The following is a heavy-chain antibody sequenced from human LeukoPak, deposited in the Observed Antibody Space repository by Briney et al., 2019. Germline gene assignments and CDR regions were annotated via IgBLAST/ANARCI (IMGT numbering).Heavy chain of an antibody. CDR1: GFTFSSYG. CDR3: AKDLITMVRGVIIFGYYYGMDV. V-gene: IGHV3-30*02. D-gene: IGHD3-10*01. Sequence: GGSLRLSCAASGFTFSSYGMHWVRQAPGNGLEWVAFIRYDGSNKYYADSVNGRFTISRDNSKNTLYLQMNSLRAEDTAVYYCAKDLITMVRGVIIFGYYYGMDVWGQGTTVTVSS. J-gene: IGHJ6*02. CDR2: IRYDGSNK.